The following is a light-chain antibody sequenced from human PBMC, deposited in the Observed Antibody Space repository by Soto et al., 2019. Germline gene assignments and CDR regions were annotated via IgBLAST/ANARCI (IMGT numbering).Light chain of an antibody. Sequence: QSALTQPASVSGSPGQSITISCTGTSSDVGSYNLVSWYQQHPGKAPKLMIYAGTKRPSGVSNRFSGSKSGNTASLTISGLQAEDEADYYCCSYAGSSTYVFGTGTQLTVL. CDR2: AGT. CDR1: SSDVGSYNL. J-gene: IGLJ1*01. V-gene: IGLV2-23*01. CDR3: CSYAGSSTYV.